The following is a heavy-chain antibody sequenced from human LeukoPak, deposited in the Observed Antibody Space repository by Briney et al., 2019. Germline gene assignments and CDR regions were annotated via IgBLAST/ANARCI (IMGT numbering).Heavy chain of an antibody. J-gene: IGHJ6*03. D-gene: IGHD3-16*01. CDR3: AKDQTERGDYYMDV. Sequence: GGSLRLSCAASGFTFSSHAMSWVRQAPGKGLEWVSAISGSGGSTYYADSVKGRFTISRDNSKNTLYLQMNSLRAEDTAVYYCAKDQTERGDYYMDVWGKGTTVTVSS. CDR1: GFTFSSHA. CDR2: ISGSGGST. V-gene: IGHV3-23*01.